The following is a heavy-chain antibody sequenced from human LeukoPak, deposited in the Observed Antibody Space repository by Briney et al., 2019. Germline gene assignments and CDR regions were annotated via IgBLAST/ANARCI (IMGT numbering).Heavy chain of an antibody. Sequence: KTSETLSLTCTVSGGSISSSSYYWGWIRQPPGKGLEWIGSIYYSGSTYYNPSLKSRVTISVDTSKNQFSLKLSSVTAADTAVYYCARHSAPPYYDSSGSTILGFDYWGQGTLVTVSS. CDR3: ARHSAPPYYDSSGSTILGFDY. CDR2: IYYSGST. CDR1: GGSISSSSYY. J-gene: IGHJ4*02. V-gene: IGHV4-39*07. D-gene: IGHD3-22*01.